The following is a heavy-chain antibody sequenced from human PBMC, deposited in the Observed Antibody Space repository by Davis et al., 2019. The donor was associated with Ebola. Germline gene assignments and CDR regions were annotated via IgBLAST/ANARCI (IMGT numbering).Heavy chain of an antibody. D-gene: IGHD6-6*01. CDR1: GGTFSSYA. CDR3: ARDLGSQLGPGSWFDP. Sequence: AASVKVSCKASGGTFSSYAISWVRQAPGQGLEWMGGIIPIFGTANYAQKFQGRVTITADESTSTAYMELSSLRSDDTAVYYCARDLGSQLGPGSWFDPWGQGTLVTVSS. V-gene: IGHV1-69*13. CDR2: IIPIFGTA. J-gene: IGHJ5*02.